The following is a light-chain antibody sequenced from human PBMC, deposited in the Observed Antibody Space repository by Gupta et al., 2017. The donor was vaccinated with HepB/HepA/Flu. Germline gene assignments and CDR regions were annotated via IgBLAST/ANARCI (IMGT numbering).Light chain of an antibody. Sequence: PMTQSPSSLYASVGDRVTITCRASRSISTSLNWYQQKPGKAPKLLISAASTLQSGVPSRFSGSGSGTDCTLSITSLQPEDFATYYCQKTYRAPPITCGGGT. CDR1: RSISTS. CDR3: QKTYRAPPIT. CDR2: AAS. V-gene: IGKV1-39*01. J-gene: IGKJ4*01.